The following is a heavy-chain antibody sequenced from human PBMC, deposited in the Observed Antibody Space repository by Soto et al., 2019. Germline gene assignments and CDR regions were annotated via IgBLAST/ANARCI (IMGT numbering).Heavy chain of an antibody. CDR2: INHSGST. CDR1: GGSFSGYY. CDR3: ARASFVVRLSRGMDV. V-gene: IGHV4-34*01. Sequence: SETLSLTCAVYGGSFSGYYWSWIRQPPGKGLEWVGEINHSGSTNYNPSLKSRVTISVDTSKNQFSLKLSSVTAADTAVYYCARASFVVRLSRGMDVWGQGTTVTVSS. J-gene: IGHJ6*02. D-gene: IGHD3-10*01.